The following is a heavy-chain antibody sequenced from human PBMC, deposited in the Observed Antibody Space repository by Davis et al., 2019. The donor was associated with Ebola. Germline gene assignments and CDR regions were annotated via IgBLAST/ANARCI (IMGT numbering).Heavy chain of an antibody. D-gene: IGHD2/OR15-2a*01. Sequence: MPSETLSLTCAVYGGSFSGYYWSWIRQPPGKGLEWIGEITHGGNTNYSPYLKSRVPMSTDTSKNQFPLKLSSVNAADTGVYYCARGSDCCNSAHSWGQGTLVTVSS. CDR3: ARGSDCCNSAHS. CDR2: ITHGGNT. CDR1: GGSFSGYY. V-gene: IGHV4-34*01. J-gene: IGHJ4*02.